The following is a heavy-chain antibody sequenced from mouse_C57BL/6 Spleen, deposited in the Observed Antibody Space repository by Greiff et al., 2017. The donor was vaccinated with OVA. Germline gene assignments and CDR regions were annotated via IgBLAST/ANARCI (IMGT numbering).Heavy chain of an antibody. D-gene: IGHD2-5*01. CDR1: GYSITSGYY. Sequence: EVKLVESGPGLVKPSQSLSLTCSVTGYSITSGYYWNWIRQFPGNKLEWMGYISYDGSNNYNPSLKNRISITRDTSKNQFFLKLNSVTTEDTATYYCARGGYYSKGYFDYWGQGTTLTVSS. J-gene: IGHJ2*01. CDR3: ARGGYYSKGYFDY. V-gene: IGHV3-6*01. CDR2: ISYDGSN.